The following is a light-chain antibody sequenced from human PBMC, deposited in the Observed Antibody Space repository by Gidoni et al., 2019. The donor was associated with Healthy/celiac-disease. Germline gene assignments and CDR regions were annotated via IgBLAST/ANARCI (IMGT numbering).Light chain of an antibody. CDR1: QSVSSSY. Sequence: EIVLTQSPGTLSLSPGERATLSCRASQSVSSSYLAWYQQKPGQAPRLLIYGASSRATGIPDRFSGSGSGTDFTLTISRLEPEDFAVDYCHLETFGQGTKVEIK. V-gene: IGKV3-20*01. CDR2: GAS. J-gene: IGKJ1*01. CDR3: HLET.